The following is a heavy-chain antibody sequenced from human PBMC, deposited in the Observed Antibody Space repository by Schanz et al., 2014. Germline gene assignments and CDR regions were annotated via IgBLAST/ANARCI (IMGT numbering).Heavy chain of an antibody. D-gene: IGHD3-10*01. CDR2: ITGSGSKT. V-gene: IGHV3-23*01. CDR3: AKDQGSYGSGSYSYFDY. Sequence: EVQLLESGGGLVQPGGSLRVSCAASGFVFRTFAMYWVRQAPGKGLEWVSAITGSGSKTYYADSVKGRFTIARDNSKNTLYLQMNSLRAEDTAVYYCAKDQGSYGSGSYSYFDYWGQGTLDTGSA. J-gene: IGHJ4*02. CDR1: GFVFRTFA.